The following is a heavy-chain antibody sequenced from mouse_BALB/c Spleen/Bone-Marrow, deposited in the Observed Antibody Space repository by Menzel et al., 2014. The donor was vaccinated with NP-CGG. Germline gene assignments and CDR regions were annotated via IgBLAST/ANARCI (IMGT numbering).Heavy chain of an antibody. J-gene: IGHJ3*01. CDR3: ASYYYGSSGFAY. CDR2: IDPANGNT. CDR1: GFNIKDTY. Sequence: DVQLQESGAELVKPGASVKLSCTAPGFNIKDTYMHWVKQRPEQGLEWIGRIDPANGNTKYDPKFQGKATITADTSSNTAYLQLSSLTSEDTAVYYCASYYYGSSGFAYWGQGTLVTVSA. D-gene: IGHD1-1*01. V-gene: IGHV14-3*02.